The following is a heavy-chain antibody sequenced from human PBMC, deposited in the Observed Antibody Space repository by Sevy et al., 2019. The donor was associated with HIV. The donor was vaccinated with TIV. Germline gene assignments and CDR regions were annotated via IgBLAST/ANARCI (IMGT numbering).Heavy chain of an antibody. J-gene: IGHJ4*02. CDR2: ISYDGSNK. D-gene: IGHD3-22*01. V-gene: IGHV3-30*18. CDR1: GFTFSSYG. Sequence: CLRLSCAASGFTFSSYGMHWVRQAPGKGLERVAVISYDGSNKYYADSVKGRFTISRDNSKNTLYLQMNSLRADDTAVCYCAKGSDYYDSSGYFRSGYFDYWGQGTLVIVSS. CDR3: AKGSDYYDSSGYFRSGYFDY.